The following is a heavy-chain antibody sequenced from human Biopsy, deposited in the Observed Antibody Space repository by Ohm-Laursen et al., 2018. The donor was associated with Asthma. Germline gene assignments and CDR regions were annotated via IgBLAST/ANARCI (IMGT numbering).Heavy chain of an antibody. J-gene: IGHJ6*02. CDR1: AYTFIGYH. V-gene: IGHV1-2*06. CDR2: INPNGGAT. D-gene: IGHD3-10*01. Sequence: GSSVKVSCKASAYTFIGYHLHWVRQAPGEGLEWMGRINPNGGATIYAQKFQGRVTMTRDTSISTAYMELSSLRSEDTAVYYCARGPNYHGSGRAPIGMDVWGQGTTVTVSS. CDR3: ARGPNYHGSGRAPIGMDV.